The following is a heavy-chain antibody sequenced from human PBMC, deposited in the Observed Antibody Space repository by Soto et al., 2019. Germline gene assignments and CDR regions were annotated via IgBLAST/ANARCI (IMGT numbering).Heavy chain of an antibody. J-gene: IGHJ4*02. CDR2: ISYDGSTK. CDR3: AKACSTGGNCLIIDH. V-gene: IGHV3-30*18. Sequence: QVQLVESGGGVVQPGRSLRLSCAASGFAFSSHGMHWVRQAPGKGLEWAAVISYDGSTKYYADSVKGRFTISRDNSNNTLYLQMSSLRAEDTAVYYRAKACSTGGNCLIIDHWGQGILVTVSS. D-gene: IGHD2-8*02. CDR1: GFAFSSHG.